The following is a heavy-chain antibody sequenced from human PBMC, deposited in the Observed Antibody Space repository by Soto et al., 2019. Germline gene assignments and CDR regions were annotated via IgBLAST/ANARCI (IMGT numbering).Heavy chain of an antibody. V-gene: IGHV4-30-2*01. CDR2: IYHSGST. CDR3: ARGVTAPNYFDY. CDR1: GGSISSGGYS. Sequence: QLQLQESGSGLVKPSQTLSLTCAVSGGSISSGGYSWSWIRQPPGKGLEWIGYIYHSGSTYYNPSLKIRVTRSVDRSKNQFSLELSSVTAADTAVYYCARGVTAPNYFDYWGQGTLVTVSS. D-gene: IGHD4-4*01. J-gene: IGHJ4*02.